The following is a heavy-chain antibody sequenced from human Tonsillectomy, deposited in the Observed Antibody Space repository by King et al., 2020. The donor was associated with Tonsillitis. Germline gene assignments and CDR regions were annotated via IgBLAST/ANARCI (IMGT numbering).Heavy chain of an antibody. CDR2: IKEDGSEK. Sequence: VQLVESGGGLVQPGGSLRLSCAASGFTFSSYWMTWVRQAPEKGLEWVANIKEDGSEKYYVDSVEGRFTISRDNAKKSVYLQMNSLRAEDTAVYYCARVLGSSSHHWFDPRGQGTLVTVSS. D-gene: IGHD6-13*01. V-gene: IGHV3-7*03. CDR3: ARVLGSSSHHWFDP. CDR1: GFTFSSYW. J-gene: IGHJ5*02.